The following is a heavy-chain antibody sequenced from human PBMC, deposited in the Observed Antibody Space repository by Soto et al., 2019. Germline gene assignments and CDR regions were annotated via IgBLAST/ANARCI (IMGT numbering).Heavy chain of an antibody. Sequence: QVQLVQSGAEVKKPGASVKVSCTASGYTFTGYYMHWVRQAPGQGLEWMGWITPNSGGTNYAQKFQGWVTMTRDTSISTAYMELSRLRSDDTAVYYCARAYYHGVYGMDVWGQGTTVTVSS. V-gene: IGHV1-2*04. CDR1: GYTFTGYY. CDR2: ITPNSGGT. D-gene: IGHD1-26*01. CDR3: ARAYYHGVYGMDV. J-gene: IGHJ6*02.